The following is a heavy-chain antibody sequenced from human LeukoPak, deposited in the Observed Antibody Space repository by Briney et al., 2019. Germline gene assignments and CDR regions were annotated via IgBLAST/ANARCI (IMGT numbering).Heavy chain of an antibody. V-gene: IGHV1-18*01. CDR1: GYTFTSYG. D-gene: IGHD2-15*01. Sequence: GASVKVSCKASGYTFTSYGISWVRQAPGQGLEGMGWISAYNGNTNYAQKLQGKVTMTTDTSTSTAYMELRSLRSDDTAVYYCARVPGYCSGGSCYTRTNFDYWGQGTLVTVSS. J-gene: IGHJ4*02. CDR3: ARVPGYCSGGSCYTRTNFDY. CDR2: ISAYNGNT.